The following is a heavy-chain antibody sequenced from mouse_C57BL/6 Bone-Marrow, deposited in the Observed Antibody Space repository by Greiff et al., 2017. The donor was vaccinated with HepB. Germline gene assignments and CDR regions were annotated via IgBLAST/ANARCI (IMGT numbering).Heavy chain of an antibody. D-gene: IGHD2-5*01. V-gene: IGHV1-63*01. Sequence: VQLQQSGAELVRPGTSVKMSCKASGYTFTNYWIGWAKQRPGHGLEWIGDIYPGGGYTNYNEKFKGKATLTADKSSCTAYMQFSSLTSEDSAIYYCARKSNYVYYAMDYWGQRTSVTVSS. J-gene: IGHJ4*01. CDR3: ARKSNYVYYAMDY. CDR2: IYPGGGYT. CDR1: GYTFTNYW.